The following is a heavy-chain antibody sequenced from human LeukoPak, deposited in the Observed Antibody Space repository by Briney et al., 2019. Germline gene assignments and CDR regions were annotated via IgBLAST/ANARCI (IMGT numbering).Heavy chain of an antibody. CDR3: ARHGDYYGSGSYFSSIDY. Sequence: SETLSLTCTVSGGSISSYYWSWIRQPPGKGLEWIGYIYYSGSTNYNPSLKSRVTISVDTSKNQFSLKLSSVTAADTAVYYCARHGDYYGSGSYFSSIDYWGQGTLVTVSS. J-gene: IGHJ4*02. CDR1: GGSISSYY. V-gene: IGHV4-59*08. D-gene: IGHD3-10*01. CDR2: IYYSGST.